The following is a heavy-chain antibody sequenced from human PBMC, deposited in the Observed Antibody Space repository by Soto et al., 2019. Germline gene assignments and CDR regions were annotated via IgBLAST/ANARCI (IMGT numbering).Heavy chain of an antibody. CDR2: IYKSATT. Sequence: SETLSLTCSGSGDSISTVDYFWAWIRQPPGQTLEYIGYIYKSATTYYNPSFESRVAISLDTSKSQFSLTVTSVTAGDTAVYFCARGRYCLTGSCFPNWFDSWGRGTLVTVSS. J-gene: IGHJ5*01. D-gene: IGHD2-15*01. CDR1: GDSISTVDYF. CDR3: ARGRYCLTGSCFPNWFDS. V-gene: IGHV4-30-4*01.